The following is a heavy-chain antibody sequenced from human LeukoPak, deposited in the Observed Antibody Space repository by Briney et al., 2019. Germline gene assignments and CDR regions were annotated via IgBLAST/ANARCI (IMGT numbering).Heavy chain of an antibody. V-gene: IGHV4-4*02. CDR1: GGSILTTNW. Sequence: TSETLSLTCAVSGGSILTTNWWSWVRQPPGKGLEWIGEVHLSGASNYNPSLKSRVSMSIDKSKSQLSLKLTSVTAADTAMYYCARESGAFSPFGFWGQGTLVTVSS. CDR2: VHLSGAS. CDR3: ARESGAFSPFGF. D-gene: IGHD1-26*01. J-gene: IGHJ4*02.